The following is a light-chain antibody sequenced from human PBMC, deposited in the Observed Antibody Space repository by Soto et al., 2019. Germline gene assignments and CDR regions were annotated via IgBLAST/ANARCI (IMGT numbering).Light chain of an antibody. CDR1: QSVSSSY. CDR3: QQCNNWPLT. V-gene: IGKV3-15*01. J-gene: IGKJ4*01. Sequence: EIVLTQSPGTLSLSPGERATLSCRASQSVSSSYLAWYQQKPGQAPRLLIYDTSTRATGIPARFSGSGSGTAFTLTISSLQSEDFAVYYCQQCNNWPLTFGGGTKVDIK. CDR2: DTS.